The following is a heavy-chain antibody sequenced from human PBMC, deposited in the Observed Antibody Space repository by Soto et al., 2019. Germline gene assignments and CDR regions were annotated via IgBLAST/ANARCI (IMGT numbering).Heavy chain of an antibody. CDR3: AKDGHSSGWYPPYFDY. CDR1: GFTFSSYA. D-gene: IGHD6-19*01. J-gene: IGHJ4*02. CDR2: ISGSGGST. Sequence: GGSLRLSCAASGFTFSSYAMSWVRQAPGKGLEWVSAISGSGGSTYYADSVKGRFTISRDNSKNTLYLQMNSLRAEDTAVYYCAKDGHSSGWYPPYFDYWGQGTLVPSPQ. V-gene: IGHV3-23*01.